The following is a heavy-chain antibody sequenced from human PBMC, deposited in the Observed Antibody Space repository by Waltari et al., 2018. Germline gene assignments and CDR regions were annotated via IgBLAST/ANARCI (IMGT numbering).Heavy chain of an antibody. CDR1: GFTFSDYG. CDR2: ISLDGSNK. D-gene: IGHD2-8*01. V-gene: IGHV3-30*18. Sequence: QVQLVESGGGVVQPGRSLRLSCAASGFTFSDYGMHWGRTAPGKGLEGVAVISLDGSNKYYADSVKGRFTISRDNSKNTLYLQMNSLRPEDTAVYYCAKGLGYCTHGVCYIGQAFDYWGHGTLVTVSS. CDR3: AKGLGYCTHGVCYIGQAFDY. J-gene: IGHJ4*01.